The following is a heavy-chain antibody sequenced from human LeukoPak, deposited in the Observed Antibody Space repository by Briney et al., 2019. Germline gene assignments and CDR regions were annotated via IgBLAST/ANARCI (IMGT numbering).Heavy chain of an antibody. CDR3: AKEGGA. Sequence: GGSLRLSCEASGFVFSSYTMTWVRQAPGQGLEWVSAIGGRGGSTYYADSVKGRVIISRDNSKNPVSLQMNSLRSDDTAIYSCAKEGGAWGQGTLVVVSS. V-gene: IGHV3-23*01. J-gene: IGHJ5*02. D-gene: IGHD3-16*01. CDR2: IGGRGGST. CDR1: GFVFSSYT.